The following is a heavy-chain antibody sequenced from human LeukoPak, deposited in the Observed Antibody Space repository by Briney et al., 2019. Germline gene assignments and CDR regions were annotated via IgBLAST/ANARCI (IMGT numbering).Heavy chain of an antibody. Sequence: KTSETLSLTCSVSGGSLSSGGYHWSWIRQHPGKGLVWIGFIYYTGSTSYNPSLKSRVTISVDTSKNQFSLKLSSVTAADTAVYYCARDRSSSELGYFDYWGQGTLVTVSS. CDR3: ARDRSSSELGYFDY. J-gene: IGHJ4*02. CDR1: GGSLSSGGYH. D-gene: IGHD6-13*01. V-gene: IGHV4-31*03. CDR2: IYYTGST.